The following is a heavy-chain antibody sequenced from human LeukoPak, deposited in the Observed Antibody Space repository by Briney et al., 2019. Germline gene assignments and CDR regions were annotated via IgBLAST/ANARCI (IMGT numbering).Heavy chain of an antibody. Sequence: PGGSLRLSCAASGFTFSSYGMHWVRQAPGKGLEWVAVIWYDGSNKYYADSVKGRFTISRDNSKNTLYLQMNGLRAEDTAVYYCARGCNPPITSDDAFDIWGQGTMVTVSS. CDR1: GFTFSSYG. D-gene: IGHD2-8*01. J-gene: IGHJ3*02. CDR3: ARGCNPPITSDDAFDI. CDR2: IWYDGSNK. V-gene: IGHV3-33*01.